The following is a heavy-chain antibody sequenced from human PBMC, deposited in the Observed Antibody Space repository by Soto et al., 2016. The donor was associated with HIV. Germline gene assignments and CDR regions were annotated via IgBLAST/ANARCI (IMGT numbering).Heavy chain of an antibody. CDR1: GFSFSNYA. CDR3: AKKGWMIAKDRNWYFDL. V-gene: IGHV3-23*01. CDR2: ISGSGSST. J-gene: IGHJ2*01. Sequence: EVQLLESGGALVQPGGSLRLSWAASGFSFSNYAMSWVRQAPGKGLQWVSGISGSGSSTYYADSVKGRFTISRDNSKNTLYLQMKSLRAEDTAVYYCAKKGWMIAKDRNWYFDLWGRGTLVTVSS. D-gene: IGHD3-22*01.